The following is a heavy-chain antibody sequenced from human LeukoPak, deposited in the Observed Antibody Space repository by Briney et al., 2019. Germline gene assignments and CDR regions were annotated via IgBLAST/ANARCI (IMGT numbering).Heavy chain of an antibody. CDR2: INPSGGST. J-gene: IGHJ4*02. CDR1: GYTFTSYY. D-gene: IGHD3-3*01. Sequence: GASVKVSCKASGYTFTSYYMHWVRQAPGQGLEWMGIINPSGGSTSYAQKFQGRVTMTRDTSTSTVYMELSSLRSEDTAVYYCARDVYERYYDFWSGYYTGLIGSNYFDYWGQGTLVTVSS. CDR3: ARDVYERYYDFWSGYYTGLIGSNYFDY. V-gene: IGHV1-46*01.